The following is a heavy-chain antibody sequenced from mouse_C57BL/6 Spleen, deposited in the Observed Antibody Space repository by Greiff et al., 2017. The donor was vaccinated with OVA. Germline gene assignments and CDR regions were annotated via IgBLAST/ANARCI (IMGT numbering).Heavy chain of an antibody. V-gene: IGHV5-9-1*02. CDR1: GFTFSSYA. D-gene: IGHD1-1*01. CDR2: ISSGGDYI. CDR3: TRDQGPRLYGTGAMDY. J-gene: IGHJ4*01. Sequence: DVHLVESGEGLVKPGGSLKLSCAASGFTFSSYAMSWVRQTPEKRLEWVAYISSGGDYIYYADTVKGRFTISRDNARNTLYLQMSSLKSEDTAMYYCTRDQGPRLYGTGAMDYWGQGTSVTVSS.